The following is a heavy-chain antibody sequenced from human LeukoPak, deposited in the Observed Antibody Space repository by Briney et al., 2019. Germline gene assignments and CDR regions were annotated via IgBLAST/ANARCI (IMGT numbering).Heavy chain of an antibody. CDR1: GFTFSSYS. V-gene: IGHV3-21*01. CDR2: ISSSSSDI. D-gene: IGHD3-9*01. J-gene: IGHJ4*02. CDR3: ATLTPSSTDWDY. Sequence: GGSLRLSCAASGFTFSSYSMNWVRQAPGKGLEWVSSISSSSSDIYDADSVKGRFTISRDNSKNTLYLQLNSLRAEDTAVFYCATLTPSSTDWDYWGQGTLVTVSS.